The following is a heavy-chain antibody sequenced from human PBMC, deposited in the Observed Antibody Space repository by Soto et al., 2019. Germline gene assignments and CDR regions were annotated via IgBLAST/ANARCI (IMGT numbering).Heavy chain of an antibody. D-gene: IGHD4-17*01. CDR1: GITFSAFG. CDR2: ISHDGNDK. Sequence: GGSLRLSCGASGITFSAFGLHWVRQAPGKGLEWVAVISHDGNDKYYSDSVKGRFTISRDNSKNTLYLQMNNLRGEDTAIYFCATDLGTTVTTYNFFDPCCQGA. CDR3: ATDLGTTVTTYNFFDP. V-gene: IGHV3-30*03. J-gene: IGHJ5*02.